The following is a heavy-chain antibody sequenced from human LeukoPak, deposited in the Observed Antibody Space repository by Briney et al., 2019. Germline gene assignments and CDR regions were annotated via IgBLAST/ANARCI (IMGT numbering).Heavy chain of an antibody. Sequence: GGSLRLSCAASGFTFSSYGMHWVRQAPGKGLEWVAVISYDGGNKFYADSVKGRFTISRDNSKNTLYLQMNSLRAEDTAVYYCAKTAKPGRYFDWLPGDYWGQGTLVTVCS. CDR2: ISYDGGNK. CDR1: GFTFSSYG. D-gene: IGHD3-9*01. V-gene: IGHV3-30*18. CDR3: AKTAKPGRYFDWLPGDY. J-gene: IGHJ4*02.